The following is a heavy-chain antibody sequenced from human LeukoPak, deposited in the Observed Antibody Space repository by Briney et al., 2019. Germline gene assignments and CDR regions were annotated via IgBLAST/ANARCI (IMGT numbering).Heavy chain of an antibody. Sequence: ASVKVSCKASGGTFSSYAISWVRQAPGQGLEWMGRIIPIFGIANYAQKFQGRVTITADKSTSTAYMELSSLRSEDTAVCYCATPRIYCGGDCYPDAFDIWGQGTMVTVSS. D-gene: IGHD2-21*02. V-gene: IGHV1-69*04. CDR3: ATPRIYCGGDCYPDAFDI. J-gene: IGHJ3*02. CDR1: GGTFSSYA. CDR2: IIPIFGIA.